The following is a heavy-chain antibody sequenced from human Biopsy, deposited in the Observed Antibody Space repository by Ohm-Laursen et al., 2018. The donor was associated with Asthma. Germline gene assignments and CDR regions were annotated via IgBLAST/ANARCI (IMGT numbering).Heavy chain of an antibody. D-gene: IGHD3-10*01. CDR2: ISVYNGNT. CDR3: ARAVDYSHYYGIDV. V-gene: IGHV1-18*01. CDR1: GYTFNSAG. Sequence: ATVKISCKTSGYTFNSAGITWVRQAPGQGLEWMRWISVYNGNTKVAQKLQDRVTMITDTSTSTAYMESRSLRSDDTAVYFCARAVDYSHYYGIDVWGQGTTVTVS. J-gene: IGHJ6*02.